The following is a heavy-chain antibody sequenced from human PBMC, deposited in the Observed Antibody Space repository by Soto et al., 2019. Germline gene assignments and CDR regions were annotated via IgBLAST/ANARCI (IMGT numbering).Heavy chain of an antibody. D-gene: IGHD3-22*01. CDR2: IDWDDDK. V-gene: IGHV2-70*01. CDR1: GFSLSTSGMC. CDR3: ARAHAYDSRGYMDYYYYYGMDV. Sequence: SGPTLVNPTQTLTLTCTFSGFSLSTSGMCVSWIRQPPGKALEWLALIDWDDDKYYSTSLKTRLTISKDTSKNQVVLTMTNMDPVDTATYYCARAHAYDSRGYMDYYYYYGMDVWGQGTTVTVSS. J-gene: IGHJ6*02.